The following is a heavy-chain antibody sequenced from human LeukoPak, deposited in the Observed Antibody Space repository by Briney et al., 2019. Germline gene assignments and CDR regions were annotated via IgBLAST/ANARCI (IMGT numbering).Heavy chain of an antibody. CDR3: ARENRNSGSYYSYPGPWFDP. CDR1: GFRFTGFW. Sequence: PGGSLRLSCAASGFRFTGFWMSWVRQAPGKGPEWVAHIYQESTETYYVDSVRGRFTISRDNTKNSMSLKMNSLRVEDTAVYYCARENRNSGSYYSYPGPWFDPWGQGTLVTVSS. V-gene: IGHV3-7*03. D-gene: IGHD1-26*01. CDR2: IYQESTET. J-gene: IGHJ5*02.